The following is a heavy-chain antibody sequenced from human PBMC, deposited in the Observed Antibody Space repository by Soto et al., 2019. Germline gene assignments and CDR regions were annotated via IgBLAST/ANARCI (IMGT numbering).Heavy chain of an antibody. CDR2: IWYDGNTK. V-gene: IGHV3-33*01. CDR3: ARQLVATVAGTYQYAMDV. CDR1: GGTFDTYG. D-gene: IGHD6-19*01. J-gene: IGHJ6*02. Sequence: WESXRLSCSSSGGTFDTYGFNWFRHAPGKGLEWVAVIWYDGNTKYYADSVKGRFTISRDNLKNTLYMQMNRMTAEDTAVYYSARQLVATVAGTYQYAMDVWGQGTTVTVSS.